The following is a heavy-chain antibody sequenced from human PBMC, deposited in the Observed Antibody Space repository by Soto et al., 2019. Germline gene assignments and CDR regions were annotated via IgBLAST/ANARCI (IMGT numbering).Heavy chain of an antibody. D-gene: IGHD6-19*01. V-gene: IGHV1-69*13. J-gene: IGHJ6*02. CDR1: GGTFSRYA. CDR2: IVPIIATS. CDR3: AKRGYSSGRYPPYYSYGVDV. Sequence: ASVKVSCKASGGTFSRYAINWVRQAPGQGLEWMGGIVPIIATSNYAQKFQGRVTITADESTSTAYMELSSLRSEDTAVYYCAKRGYSSGRYPPYYSYGVDVWGQGTTVTVSS.